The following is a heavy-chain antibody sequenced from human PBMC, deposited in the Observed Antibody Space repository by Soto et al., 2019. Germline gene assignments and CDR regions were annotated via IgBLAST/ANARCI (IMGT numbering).Heavy chain of an antibody. V-gene: IGHV5-51*01. J-gene: IGHJ4*02. CDR1: GYSFTNYW. CDR2: IYPGDSDT. D-gene: IGHD2-8*02. Sequence: GESLKISCEGSGYSFTNYWIGWVRQMPGKGLEWMGIIYPGDSDTRYSPSFQGQVTISADKSISTAYLQWSSLKASDTAMYYCAILRGHTWYFFDYWGQGTLVTVSS. CDR3: AILRGHTWYFFDY.